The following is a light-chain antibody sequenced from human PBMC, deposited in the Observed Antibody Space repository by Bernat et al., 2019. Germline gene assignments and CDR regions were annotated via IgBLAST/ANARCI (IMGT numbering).Light chain of an antibody. CDR2: GQN. CDR1: SLRMYY. Sequence: SSELTQDPAVSVALGQTARITCQGDSLRMYYANWYKVKPGQAPLLVIYGQNNRPSGIPDRFSGSSSGNTASLTITGTQAEDEAEYYCNSRDSSGKHIGGFGGGTKLTVL. J-gene: IGLJ2*01. V-gene: IGLV3-19*01. CDR3: NSRDSSGKHIGG.